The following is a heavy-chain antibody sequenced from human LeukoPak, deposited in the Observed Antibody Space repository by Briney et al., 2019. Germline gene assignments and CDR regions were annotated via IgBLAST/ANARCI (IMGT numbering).Heavy chain of an antibody. D-gene: IGHD3-3*01. CDR1: GFTFSSYS. V-gene: IGHV3-21*01. CDR2: ISSSSSYI. CDR3: ARDVTRNTIFGVVITTPYFDY. Sequence: GGSLRLSCAASGFTFSSYSMNWVRQAPGKGLEWVSSISSSSSYIYYADSVKGRFTISRDNAKNSLYLQMNSLRAEDTAVYYCARDVTRNTIFGVVITTPYFDYWGQGTLVTVSS. J-gene: IGHJ4*02.